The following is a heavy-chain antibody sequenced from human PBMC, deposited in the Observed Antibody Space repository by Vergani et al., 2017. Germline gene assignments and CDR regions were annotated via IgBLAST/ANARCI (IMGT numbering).Heavy chain of an antibody. V-gene: IGHV4-59*12. CDR3: AREGIDYGDYGLYYYGMDV. CDR1: GGSISSYY. Sequence: QVQLQESGPGLVKPSETLSLTCTVSGGSISSYYWSWIRQPPGKGLEWIGYIYYSGSTYYNPSLKSRVTISVDTAKNQFSLKLSSVTAADTAVYYCAREGIDYGDYGLYYYGMDVWGQGTTVTVSS. CDR2: IYYSGST. D-gene: IGHD4-17*01. J-gene: IGHJ6*02.